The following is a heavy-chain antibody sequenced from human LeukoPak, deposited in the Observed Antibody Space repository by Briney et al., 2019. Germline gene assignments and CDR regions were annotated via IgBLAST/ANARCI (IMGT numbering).Heavy chain of an antibody. D-gene: IGHD3-10*01. J-gene: IGHJ3*02. CDR1: GFTFSSYW. CDR2: IKKDGSEK. Sequence: GGSLRLSCAASGFTFSSYWMSWVRQAPGKGLEWVANIKKDGSEKYYVDSVKGRFTISRDNAKNSLYLQMNSLRAEDTAVYYCARPLLIYGSGSYYAFDIWGQGTMVTVSS. V-gene: IGHV3-7*01. CDR3: ARPLLIYGSGSYYAFDI.